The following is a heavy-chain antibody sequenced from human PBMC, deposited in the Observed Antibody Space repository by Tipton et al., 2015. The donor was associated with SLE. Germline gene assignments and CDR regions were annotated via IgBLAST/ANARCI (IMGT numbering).Heavy chain of an antibody. Sequence: TLSLTCTVSGDSISGQFWSWFRAPPGKGLAWIVYIDYSGNTNYNPSLTSRVTISVDTSKNQFSLKLTSVTAADTAVYYCARGGASSKWLDPWGQGILVTVSS. J-gene: IGHJ5*02. CDR2: IDYSGNT. CDR3: ARGGASSKWLDP. V-gene: IGHV4-59*11. CDR1: GDSISGQF. D-gene: IGHD6-6*01.